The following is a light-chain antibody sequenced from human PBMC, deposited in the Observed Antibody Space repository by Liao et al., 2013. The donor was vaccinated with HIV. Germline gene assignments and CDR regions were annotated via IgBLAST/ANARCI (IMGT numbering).Light chain of an antibody. Sequence: SYELTQPPSVAVSPGQTATITCSGEKLGDKFACWYQQRPGQSPVLVINQNNRRASGIPERFSGSNSGNTATLTISGTQPMDEADYYCQAWDRNTAIFGGGTKLTVL. CDR2: QNN. J-gene: IGLJ2*01. V-gene: IGLV3-1*01. CDR3: QAWDRNTAI. CDR1: KLGDKF.